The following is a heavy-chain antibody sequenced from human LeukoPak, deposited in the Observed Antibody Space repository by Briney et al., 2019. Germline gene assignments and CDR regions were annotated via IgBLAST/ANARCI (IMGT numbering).Heavy chain of an antibody. Sequence: ASVKVSCKASGYTFTSYGISWVRQAPGQGLEWMGWISAYNGNTNYAQKLQGRVTMTTDTSTSTAYMELRSLRSDDTAVYYCARDLGIAAAGNYYYYGMDVWGQGTTVTVS. D-gene: IGHD6-13*01. CDR2: ISAYNGNT. J-gene: IGHJ6*02. CDR3: ARDLGIAAAGNYYYYGMDV. CDR1: GYTFTSYG. V-gene: IGHV1-18*01.